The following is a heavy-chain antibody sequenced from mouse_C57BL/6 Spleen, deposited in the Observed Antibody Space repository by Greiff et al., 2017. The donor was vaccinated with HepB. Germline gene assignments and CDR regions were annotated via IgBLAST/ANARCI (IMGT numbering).Heavy chain of an antibody. D-gene: IGHD1-1*01. Sequence: EVNVVESGGGLVQPGGSLSLSCAASGFTFTDYYMSWVRQPPGKALEWLGFIRNKANGYTTEYSASVKGRFTISRDNSQSILYLQMNAMRAEDSEKNECERYVNGSSLDYWGQCTTLTVSS. CDR3: ERYVNGSSLDY. V-gene: IGHV7-3*01. CDR1: GFTFTDYY. J-gene: IGHJ2*01. CDR2: IRNKANGYTT.